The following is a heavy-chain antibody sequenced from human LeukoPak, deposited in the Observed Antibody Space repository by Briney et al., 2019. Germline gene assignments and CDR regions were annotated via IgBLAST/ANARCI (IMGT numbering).Heavy chain of an antibody. J-gene: IGHJ4*02. Sequence: GGSLRLSCAASGFTVSNYAMSWVRQAPGKGLEWVSAISGGGGSTYYADSVKGRSTISRDNSKNTLYLQMNSLRAEDTAVYYCAKDLRYDSSGYYSYWGQGTLVTVSS. D-gene: IGHD3-22*01. CDR2: ISGGGGST. CDR1: GFTVSNYA. V-gene: IGHV3-23*01. CDR3: AKDLRYDSSGYYSY.